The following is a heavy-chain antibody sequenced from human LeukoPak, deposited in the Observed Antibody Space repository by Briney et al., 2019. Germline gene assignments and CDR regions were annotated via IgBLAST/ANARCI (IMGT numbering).Heavy chain of an antibody. CDR1: GASINSGSYY. J-gene: IGHJ3*02. CDR2: IYASGNT. Sequence: PSETLSLTCTVSGASINSGSYYWTWIRQPAGKGLEWIGRIYASGNTDYSPSLKSRLTISLDTSKNQFSLKLSSVTAADTAVYYCARALVGWLPTLGSDAFDIWGQGTMVTVSS. V-gene: IGHV4-61*02. CDR3: ARALVGWLPTLGSDAFDI. D-gene: IGHD5-12*01.